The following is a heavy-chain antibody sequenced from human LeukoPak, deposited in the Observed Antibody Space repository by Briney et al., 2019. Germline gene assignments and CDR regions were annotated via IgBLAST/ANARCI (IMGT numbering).Heavy chain of an antibody. V-gene: IGHV4-59*08. Sequence: PSETLSLTCTVSGGSIRSYYWSWIRQPPGKGLEWIGYIYYSGSTNYNPSLKSRVTISVDTSKNQFSLKLSSVTAADTAVYYCARRYLSFDAFDIWGQGTMVTVSS. CDR2: IYYSGST. D-gene: IGHD1-1*01. J-gene: IGHJ3*02. CDR3: ARRYLSFDAFDI. CDR1: GGSIRSYY.